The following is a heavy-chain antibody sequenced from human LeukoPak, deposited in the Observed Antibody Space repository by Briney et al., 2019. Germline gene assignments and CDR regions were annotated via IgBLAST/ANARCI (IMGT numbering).Heavy chain of an antibody. D-gene: IGHD3-22*01. V-gene: IGHV4-59*01. CDR1: GGSISSYY. Sequence: KSSETLSLTCTVSGGSISSYYWSWIRQPPGKGLEWIGYIYYSGSTNYNPSLKSRVTISVDTSKNQFSLKLSSVTAADTAVHYCARADYYDSSGYITDYFDYWGQGTLVTVSS. J-gene: IGHJ4*02. CDR2: IYYSGST. CDR3: ARADYYDSSGYITDYFDY.